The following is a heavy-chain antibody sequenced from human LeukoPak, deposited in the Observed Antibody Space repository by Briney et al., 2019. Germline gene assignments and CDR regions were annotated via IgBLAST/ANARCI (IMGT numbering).Heavy chain of an antibody. J-gene: IGHJ4*02. CDR1: GYLISSGYY. CDR2: IYTSGST. D-gene: IGHD6-13*01. Sequence: SETLSLTCIVSGYLISSGYYWSWIRQPAGKGLEWIGRIYTSGSTNYNPSLKSRVTMSVDTSKNQFSLKLSSVTAADTAVYYCARGEAAVNIDYWGQGTLVTVSS. V-gene: IGHV4-4*07. CDR3: ARGEAAVNIDY.